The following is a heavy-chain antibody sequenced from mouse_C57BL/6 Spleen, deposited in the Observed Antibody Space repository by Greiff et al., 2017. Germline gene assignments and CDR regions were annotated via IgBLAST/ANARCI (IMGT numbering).Heavy chain of an antibody. CDR1: GYTFTSYW. CDR2: IYPSDSET. CDR3: ARSDSSWFAY. V-gene: IGHV1-61*01. Sequence: VQLQQSGAELVRPGSSVKLSCKASGYTFTSYWMDWVKQRSGQGLEWIGNIYPSDSETHYNQKFKDKATLTVDKSSSTAYMQLSSLTSEDSAVYYCARSDSSWFAYWGQGTLVTVSA. J-gene: IGHJ3*01.